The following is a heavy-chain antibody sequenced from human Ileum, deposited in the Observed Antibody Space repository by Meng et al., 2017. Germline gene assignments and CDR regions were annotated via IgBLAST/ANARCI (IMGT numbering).Heavy chain of an antibody. CDR1: GDSITNTNL. V-gene: IGHV4-4*02. Sequence: PVVVQPSGTLSLHLAVAGDSITNTNLVNWVRQPPGKGLEWIGEVYHSGSTNYNPSLQSRVTISIDKSKNQFSLNLTSVTVADTAVYYCARGGLTLERRPLDYWGQGTLVTVSS. CDR2: VYHSGST. CDR3: ARGGLTLERRPLDY. D-gene: IGHD1-1*01. J-gene: IGHJ4*02.